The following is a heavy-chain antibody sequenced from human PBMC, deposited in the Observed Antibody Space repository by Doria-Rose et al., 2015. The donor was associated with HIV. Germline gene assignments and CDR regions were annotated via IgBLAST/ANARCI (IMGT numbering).Heavy chain of an antibody. J-gene: IGHJ4*02. CDR1: SSRGYY. D-gene: IGHD3-3*01. CDR3: ARMGSYRELDY. CDR2: TYYTGTS. V-gene: IGHV4-31*02. Sequence: SSRGYYWNWIRQVPGKGLESLGYTYYTGTSDYSPSLRSRLNMAVDTSKNQFSLKLSFVTVADTAVYYCARMGSYRELDYWGQGALVIVSA.